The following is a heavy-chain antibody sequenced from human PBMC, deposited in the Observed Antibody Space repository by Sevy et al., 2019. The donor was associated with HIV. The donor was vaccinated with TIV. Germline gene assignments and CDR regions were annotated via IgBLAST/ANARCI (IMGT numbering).Heavy chain of an antibody. Sequence: RGSLRLSCTASGFIFNSYVISWVRQAPGKGLEWVSTISGSGGSTYYAESVKGRLTVSRDNSKNTVYLQMDSLRDEDTAVYYCAKESRSGYLSWGQGTLVTVSS. CDR3: AKESRSGYLS. J-gene: IGHJ5*02. CDR1: GFIFNSYV. V-gene: IGHV3-23*01. CDR2: ISGSGGST. D-gene: IGHD3-3*01.